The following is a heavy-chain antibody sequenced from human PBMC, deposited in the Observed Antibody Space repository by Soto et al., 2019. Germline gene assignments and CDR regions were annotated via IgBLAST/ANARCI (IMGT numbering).Heavy chain of an antibody. CDR1: GFTFDDYS. D-gene: IGHD2-21*01. Sequence: GSLRLSCAASGFTFDDYSIHWVRQTPGKGLEWISLIFWDGGTAYHADSVKGRFTTSRDNSKNTLYLQMNSLRSDDTALYYCAKSGGEYYFDYWGQGTLVTVYS. CDR3: AKSGGEYYFDY. CDR2: IFWDGGTA. V-gene: IGHV3-43*01. J-gene: IGHJ4*02.